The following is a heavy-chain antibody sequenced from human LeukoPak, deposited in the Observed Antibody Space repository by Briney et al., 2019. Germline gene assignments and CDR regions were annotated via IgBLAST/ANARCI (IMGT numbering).Heavy chain of an antibody. CDR1: GYSISSGYY. V-gene: IGHV4-38-2*02. CDR2: IYHSGST. CDR3: ARDLGDCSSTSCNPLGWFDP. D-gene: IGHD2-2*01. J-gene: IGHJ5*02. Sequence: SETLPLTCTVSGYSISSGYYRGWIRQPPGKGLEWIGSIYHSGSTYYNPSLKSRVTISVDTSKNQVSLKLSSVTAADTAVYYCARDLGDCSSTSCNPLGWFDPWGQGTLVTVSS.